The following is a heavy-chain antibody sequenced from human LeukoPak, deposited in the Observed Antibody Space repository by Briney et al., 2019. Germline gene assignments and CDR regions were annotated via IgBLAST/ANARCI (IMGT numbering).Heavy chain of an antibody. CDR1: GYRFTSYW. CDR3: ARLWYDSSGDDAFDI. D-gene: IGHD3-22*01. CDR2: IDPSDSYT. Sequence: GESLRISFKGSGYRFTSYWISWVRQMPGKGVEWMGRIDPSDSYTNYSPSFQGHVTISADKSISTAYLQWSSLKASDTAMYYCARLWYDSSGDDAFDIWGQGTMVTVSS. J-gene: IGHJ3*02. V-gene: IGHV5-10-1*01.